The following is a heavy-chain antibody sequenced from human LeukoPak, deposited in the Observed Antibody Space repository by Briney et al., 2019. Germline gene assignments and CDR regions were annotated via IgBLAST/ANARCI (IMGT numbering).Heavy chain of an antibody. CDR2: INPNSGGT. CDR3: ARERKSSLRYFDWLPRSGYFDY. V-gene: IGHV1-2*04. Sequence: GASVKVSCKASGYTFTGYYMHWVRQAPGHVLEWMGWINPNSGGTNCAQKFQGWVTMTRDTSISTAYMELGRLRSDDTAVYYCARERKSSLRYFDWLPRSGYFDYWGQGTLVTVSS. D-gene: IGHD3-9*01. J-gene: IGHJ4*02. CDR1: GYTFTGYY.